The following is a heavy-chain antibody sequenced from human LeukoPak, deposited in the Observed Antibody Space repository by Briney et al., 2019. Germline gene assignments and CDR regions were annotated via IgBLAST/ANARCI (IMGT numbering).Heavy chain of an antibody. Sequence: PGGSLRLSCAASGFTFSSFGMSWVRQAPGKGLEWVSGTSGSGGSTYYADSVQGRFTISRDNSKNTLYLQMNSLRAEDTAVYYCAKDGSRAWDIGFQHWGQGTLVTVSS. CDR1: GFTFSSFG. V-gene: IGHV3-23*01. CDR2: TSGSGGST. D-gene: IGHD2-15*01. J-gene: IGHJ1*01. CDR3: AKDGSRAWDIGFQH.